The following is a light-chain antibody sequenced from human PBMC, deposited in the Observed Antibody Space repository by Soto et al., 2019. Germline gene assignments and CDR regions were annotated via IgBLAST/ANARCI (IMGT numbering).Light chain of an antibody. CDR2: DGY. CDR1: QSFRGL. CDR3: QQRHRWPNT. V-gene: IGKV3-11*01. J-gene: IGKJ5*01. Sequence: EVVLTQSPVTLSLSPGERATLSCRASQSFRGLLAWYQQKPGQAPRLLIYDGYCTATGIPPRCSGSGSGTDFTLTISSLEPEDSAVYSCQQRHRWPNTFGKGTRLEIK.